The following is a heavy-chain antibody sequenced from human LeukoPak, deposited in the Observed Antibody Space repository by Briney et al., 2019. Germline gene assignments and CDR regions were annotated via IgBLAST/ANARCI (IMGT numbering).Heavy chain of an antibody. V-gene: IGHV4-4*02. CDR3: ARASSKWDHTYDC. CDR2: IYHSGSI. J-gene: IGHJ4*02. D-gene: IGHD1-26*01. Sequence: SETLSLTCAVSGGSISSSNWWSWVRQSPGKGLELIGVIYHSGSINYNPSLKSRVTISLDKSKNQFSLNLGSVTAADTAVYYCARASSKWDHTYDCWGQGTLVTVSS. CDR1: GGSISSSNW.